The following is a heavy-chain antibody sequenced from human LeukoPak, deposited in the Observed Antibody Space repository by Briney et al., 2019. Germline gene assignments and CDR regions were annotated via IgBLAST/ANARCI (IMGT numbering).Heavy chain of an antibody. CDR2: ISYDGSNK. J-gene: IGHJ4*02. V-gene: IGHV3-30*04. CDR1: GFTFSSYA. D-gene: IGHD5-18*01. Sequence: GGSLRLSCAASGFTFSSYAMHWVRQAPGKGLEGVAVISYDGSNKYYADSVKGRFTISRDNSKNTLYLQMNSLRAEDTAVYYCARDRIYRDTESFDYWGQGTLVTVSS. CDR3: ARDRIYRDTESFDY.